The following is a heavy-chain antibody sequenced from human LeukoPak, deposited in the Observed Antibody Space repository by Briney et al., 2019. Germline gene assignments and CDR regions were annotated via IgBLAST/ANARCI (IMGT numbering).Heavy chain of an antibody. CDR1: GFNFRGYG. CDR2: IHYDGRNQ. D-gene: IGHD3-22*01. Sequence: GGSLRLSCAASGFNFRGYGMHWVRQAPGKGPEWVTFIHYDGRNQYYADSVKGRFTISRDNSKNTLYLQVNSLRPEDTAVYYCAKAAYDSSGSWYYFDYWGQGTLVTVSS. CDR3: AKAAYDSSGSWYYFDY. J-gene: IGHJ4*02. V-gene: IGHV3-30*02.